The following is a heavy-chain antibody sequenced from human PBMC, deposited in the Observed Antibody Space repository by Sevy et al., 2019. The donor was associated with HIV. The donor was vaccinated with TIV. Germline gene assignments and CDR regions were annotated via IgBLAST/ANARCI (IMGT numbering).Heavy chain of an antibody. D-gene: IGHD1-26*01. CDR2: ISGNGGRI. J-gene: IGHJ4*02. CDR1: GLTSSTFD. Sequence: GGSLRLSCAASGLTSSTFDMHWVRQGPGKGPEWVSLISGNGGRIYYADSVKGRFTISRDNSKNTLYLQMNSLRPEDTAVYYCAKVRVAVTRDFDYWGQGTLVTVSS. CDR3: AKVRVAVTRDFDY. V-gene: IGHV3-23*01.